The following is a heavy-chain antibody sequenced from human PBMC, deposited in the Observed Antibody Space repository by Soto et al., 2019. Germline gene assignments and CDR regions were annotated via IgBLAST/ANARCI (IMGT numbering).Heavy chain of an antibody. V-gene: IGHV3-48*03. D-gene: IGHD1-26*01. J-gene: IGHJ6*02. CDR3: ARWNVVVGATTSDYYYYYGMDV. Sequence: PGGSLRLSCAASGFTFSSYEMNWVRQAPGKGLEWVSYISSSGSTIYYADSVKGRFTISRDNAKNSLYLQMNSLRAEDTAVYYCARWNVVVGATTSDYYYYYGMDVWGQGTTVTVSS. CDR1: GFTFSSYE. CDR2: ISSSGSTI.